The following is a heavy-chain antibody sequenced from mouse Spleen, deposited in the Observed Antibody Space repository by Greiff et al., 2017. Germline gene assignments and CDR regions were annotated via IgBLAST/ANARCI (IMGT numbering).Heavy chain of an antibody. CDR2: IWAGGST. CDR3: ARDRYDGGDAMDY. J-gene: IGHJ4*01. D-gene: IGHD2-14*01. V-gene: IGHV2-9*02. CDR1: GFSLTSYG. Sequence: VMLVESGPGLVAPSQSLSITCTVSGFSLTSYGVHWVRQPPGKGLEWLGVIWAGGSTNYNSALMSRLSISKDNSKSQVFLKMNSLQTDDTAMYYCARDRYDGGDAMDYWGQGTSVTVSS.